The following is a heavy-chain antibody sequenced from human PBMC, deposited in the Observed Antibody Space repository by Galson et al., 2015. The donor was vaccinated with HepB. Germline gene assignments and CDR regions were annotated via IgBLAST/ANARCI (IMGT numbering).Heavy chain of an antibody. CDR2: ISAYNGNT. CDR1: GYTFTSYG. J-gene: IGHJ6*02. V-gene: IGHV1-18*04. D-gene: IGHD1-26*01. CDR3: AREGWELPHYYYYGMDV. Sequence: SVKVSCKASGYTFTSYGISWVRQAPGQGLEWMGWISAYNGNTNYAQKLQGRVTMTTDTSTSTAYMELRSLRSDDTAVYYCAREGWELPHYYYYGMDVWGQGTTVTVSS.